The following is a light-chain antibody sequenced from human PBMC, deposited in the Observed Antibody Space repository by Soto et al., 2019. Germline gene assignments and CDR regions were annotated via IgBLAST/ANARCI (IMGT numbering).Light chain of an antibody. CDR1: QNVVTS. CDR2: DAS. CDR3: QPRRDWPIT. J-gene: IGKJ4*01. V-gene: IGKV3-11*01. Sequence: IVLTQSPATLSLSPGERATLSCRASQNVVTSLSWFQQKPGQVPRLLIYDASNRATGIPARFSGSGSGADFTLTIDSREPEDFAVYYCQPRRDWPITFGGGTKVQIK.